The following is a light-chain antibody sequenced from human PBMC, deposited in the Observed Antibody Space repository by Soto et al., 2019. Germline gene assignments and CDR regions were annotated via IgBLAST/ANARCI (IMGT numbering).Light chain of an antibody. V-gene: IGKV4-1*01. CDR3: QQYYSNPFT. CDR1: QSVLSSSNNKNS. CDR2: WAS. Sequence: DIVMTQSPDSLAVSPGERATINCKSSQSVLSSSNNKNSLAWYQQKPGQPPKLLIYWASTRESGVPDRFSGSGSGTDFTLTISSPQAEDVAVYYCQQYYSNPFTFGPGTKVDIK. J-gene: IGKJ3*01.